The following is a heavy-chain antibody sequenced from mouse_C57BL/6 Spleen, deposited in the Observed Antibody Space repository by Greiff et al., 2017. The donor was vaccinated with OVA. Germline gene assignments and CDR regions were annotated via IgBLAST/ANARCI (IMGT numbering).Heavy chain of an antibody. CDR2: IYPGDGDT. V-gene: IGHV1-82*01. Sequence: QVQLQQSGPELVKPGASVKISCKASGYAFSSYWMNWVKQRPGKGLEWIGRIYPGDGDTNYNGKFKGKATLTADKSSSTAYMHLSSLTSEDSSVYFCARDELFGYWGHAPTLTFSS. CDR3: ARDELFGY. J-gene: IGHJ2*01. CDR1: GYAFSSYW.